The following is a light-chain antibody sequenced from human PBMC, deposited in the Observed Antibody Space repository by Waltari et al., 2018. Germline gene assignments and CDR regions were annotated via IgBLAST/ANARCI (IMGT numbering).Light chain of an antibody. CDR1: SRDLGGYNS. CDR3: SSQSSDNVVL. V-gene: IGLV2-14*03. J-gene: IGLJ2*01. CDR2: DVS. Sequence: QSALTQPAPVSGSPGPSITLSCTGTSRDLGGYNSVSWYQDHPGQAPKVIIYDVSDRPSGISERFSGSKSGNTASLTISGLQAEDEADYYCSSQSSDNVVLFGGGTKLTVL.